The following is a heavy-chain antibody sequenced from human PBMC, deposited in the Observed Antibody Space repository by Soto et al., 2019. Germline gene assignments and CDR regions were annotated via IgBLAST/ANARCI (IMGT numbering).Heavy chain of an antibody. J-gene: IGHJ4*02. V-gene: IGHV1-18*04. CDR2: ISAYNGNT. Sequence: QVQLVQSGAEVKKPGASVKVSCKASGYTFTSYGISWVRQAPGQGLEWMGWISAYNGNTNYAQKLQGRVTMTTDTSTSTAYMGLRSLRSDDTAVYYCAIRAYCSGGSCYSKIIDYWGQGTLVTVSS. CDR1: GYTFTSYG. D-gene: IGHD2-15*01. CDR3: AIRAYCSGGSCYSKIIDY.